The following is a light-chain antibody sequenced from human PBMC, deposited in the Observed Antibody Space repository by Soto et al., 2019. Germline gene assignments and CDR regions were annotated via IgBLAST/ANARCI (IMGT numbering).Light chain of an antibody. CDR3: QQRSNWPPGIT. CDR1: QSVSSY. Sequence: EIVLTQSPATLSLSPGERATLSCRASQSVSSYLAWYQQKPGQAPRLLIYDAYTRATGIPARFSGSGSGTDFTLTISSLKPEDFAVYYCQQRSNWPPGITFCQGTRLEIK. J-gene: IGKJ5*01. V-gene: IGKV3-11*01. CDR2: DAY.